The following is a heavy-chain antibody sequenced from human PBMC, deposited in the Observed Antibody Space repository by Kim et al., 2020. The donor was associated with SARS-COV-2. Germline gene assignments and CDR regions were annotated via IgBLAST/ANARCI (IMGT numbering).Heavy chain of an antibody. CDR2: ISGSGGST. CDR3: AKIVSESSGYYYDYYYYGMDV. D-gene: IGHD3-22*01. Sequence: GGSLRLSCAASGFTFSSYAMSWVRQAPGKGLEWVSAISGSGGSTYYADSVKGRFTISRDNSKNTLYLQMNSLRAEDTAVYYCAKIVSESSGYYYDYYYYGMDVWGQGTTVTVSS. CDR1: GFTFSSYA. J-gene: IGHJ6*02. V-gene: IGHV3-23*01.